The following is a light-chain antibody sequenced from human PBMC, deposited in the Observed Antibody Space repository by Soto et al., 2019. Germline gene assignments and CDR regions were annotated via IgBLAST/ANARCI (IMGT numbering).Light chain of an antibody. Sequence: EVVLTQSPGTLSLSPGERVTILCLASQSVSSTSLAWYQQKPSQTPRLLIYGASSRATGTPDRISGGGSGTHFTLTISRLEPEDFAVYYCQHYVTSSITFGQGTRLEIK. J-gene: IGKJ5*01. CDR1: QSVSSTS. CDR2: GAS. CDR3: QHYVTSSIT. V-gene: IGKV3-20*01.